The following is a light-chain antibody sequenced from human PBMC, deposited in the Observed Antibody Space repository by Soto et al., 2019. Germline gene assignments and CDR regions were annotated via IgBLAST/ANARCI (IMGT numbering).Light chain of an antibody. CDR3: QQRYSNHKNT. V-gene: IGKV1-39*01. CDR1: QSIRYY. J-gene: IGKJ2*01. CDR2: AAS. Sequence: DIQMTQSPSSLSASVGDRVTITCRASQSIRYYLNWYQQKPGKAPKLLIYAASSLQSGVPSRFSGSGSGTDVTLTISSLQPEDFATYYCQQRYSNHKNTLGQGTKLEIK.